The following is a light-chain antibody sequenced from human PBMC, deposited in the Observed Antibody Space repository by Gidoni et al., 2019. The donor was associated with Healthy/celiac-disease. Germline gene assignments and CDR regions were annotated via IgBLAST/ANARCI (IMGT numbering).Light chain of an antibody. Sequence: DIHMTQSPSSLSASAGDRGTITCRASPSISSYLNWYQQKPGKAPKLLIYAGSSLQIGVPSRFSGSGCGTNFTLTISSLQPEDFATYYCQQSYSTPPLTFGGGTKVEIK. CDR2: AGS. V-gene: IGKV1-39*01. J-gene: IGKJ4*01. CDR1: PSISSY. CDR3: QQSYSTPPLT.